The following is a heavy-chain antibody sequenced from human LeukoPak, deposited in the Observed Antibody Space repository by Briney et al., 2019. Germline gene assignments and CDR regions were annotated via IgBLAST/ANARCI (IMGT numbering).Heavy chain of an antibody. CDR3: ARGISSPYDFWSGLNYWYFDL. D-gene: IGHD3-3*01. J-gene: IGHJ2*01. CDR2: ISSSGSTI. V-gene: IGHV3-11*01. CDR1: GFTFSDYY. Sequence: GGSLRLSCAASGFTFSDYYMSWIRQAPGKGLEWVSYISSSGSTIYYADSVKGRFTISRDNAKNSLYLQMDSLRADDTAVFYCARGISSPYDFWSGLNYWYFDLWGRGTLVTVSS.